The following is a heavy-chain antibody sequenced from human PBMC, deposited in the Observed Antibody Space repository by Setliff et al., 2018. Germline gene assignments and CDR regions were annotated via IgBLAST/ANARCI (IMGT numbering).Heavy chain of an antibody. CDR1: GYTFTSHA. J-gene: IGHJ5*02. Sequence: ASVKVSCKASGYTFTSHAMHWVRQAPGQRLEWMGWINTGNDNTKYSQKFQGRVTITRDTSASTAYMELSSLRSEDTAVYYCARDTYIGDFWSGYYIQGRFDPWGQGTLVTVSS. CDR3: ARDTYIGDFWSGYYIQGRFDP. V-gene: IGHV1-3*04. D-gene: IGHD3-3*01. CDR2: INTGNDNT.